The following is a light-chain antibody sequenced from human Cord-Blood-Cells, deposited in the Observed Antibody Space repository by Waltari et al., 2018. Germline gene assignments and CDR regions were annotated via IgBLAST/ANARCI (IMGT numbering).Light chain of an antibody. V-gene: IGKV3-11*01. Sequence: EIVLTQSPATLSLSPGERATLSCRASQSVSSYLAWYQQKPGQAPRLLIYDACNRATGIPARFSGSESGTDFTLTISSLEPEDFAVYYCQQRSNWPPLTFGGGTKVEIK. CDR2: DAC. J-gene: IGKJ4*01. CDR1: QSVSSY. CDR3: QQRSNWPPLT.